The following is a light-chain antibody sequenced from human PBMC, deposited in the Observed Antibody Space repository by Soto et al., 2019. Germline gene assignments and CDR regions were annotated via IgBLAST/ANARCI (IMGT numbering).Light chain of an antibody. CDR2: AAS. J-gene: IGKJ1*01. Sequence: DIQMTQSPSSLSASVGDRVTITCRASQSISSYLNWYQQKPGKAPKLLIYAASSLQGGVPSRFSGSGSGTDLTLTISSLQPEDFATYYCQPSYSTPPPFGQGTKVELK. CDR1: QSISSY. V-gene: IGKV1-39*01. CDR3: QPSYSTPPP.